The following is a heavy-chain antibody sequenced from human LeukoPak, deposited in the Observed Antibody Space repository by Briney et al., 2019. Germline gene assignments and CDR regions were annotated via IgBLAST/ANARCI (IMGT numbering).Heavy chain of an antibody. V-gene: IGHV1-69*05. D-gene: IGHD4-17*01. CDR3: ARDRDDYGDYLYYFDY. Sequence: SVHVSCKASGGTFSSYPISWVRQAPGQGLEWMGRIIPIFGTANYAQKFQGRVTITTDESTSTAYMELSSLRSEDTAVYYCARDRDDYGDYLYYFDYWGQGTLVTVSS. CDR2: IIPIFGTA. J-gene: IGHJ4*02. CDR1: GGTFSSYP.